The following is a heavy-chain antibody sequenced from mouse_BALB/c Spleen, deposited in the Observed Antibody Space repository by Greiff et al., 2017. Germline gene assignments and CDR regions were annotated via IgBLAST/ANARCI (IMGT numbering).Heavy chain of an antibody. V-gene: IGHV2-9-2*01. Sequence: VQLVESGPGLVAPSQSLSITCTVSGFSLTSYDISWIRQPPGKGLEWLGVIWTGGGTNYNSAFMSRLSISKDNSKSQVFLKMNSLQTDDTAIYYCVRDDDGFYAMDYWGQGTSVTVSS. D-gene: IGHD1-2*01. CDR2: IWTGGGT. CDR3: VRDDDGFYAMDY. J-gene: IGHJ4*01. CDR1: GFSLTSYD.